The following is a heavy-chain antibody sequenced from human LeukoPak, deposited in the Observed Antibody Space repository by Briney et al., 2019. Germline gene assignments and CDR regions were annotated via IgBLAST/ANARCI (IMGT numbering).Heavy chain of an antibody. D-gene: IGHD2-2*01. J-gene: IGHJ4*02. V-gene: IGHV3-11*05. CDR3: ARGYVVVPAASY. CDR2: ISSSSSYT. CDR1: GLTVSDHY. Sequence: GGSLRLSCAASGLTVSDHYMSWVRQAPGKGLEWVSYISSSSSYTNYADSVKGRFTISRDNAKNSLYLQMNSLRAEDTAVYYCARGYVVVPAASYWGQGTLVTVSS.